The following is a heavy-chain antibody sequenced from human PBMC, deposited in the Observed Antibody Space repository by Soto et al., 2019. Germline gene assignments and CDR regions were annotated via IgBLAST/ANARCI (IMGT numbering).Heavy chain of an antibody. V-gene: IGHV3-73*01. J-gene: IGHJ4*02. D-gene: IGHD6-6*01. Sequence: SGGSLRLSCAASGFTFSGSAMHWVRQASGKGLEWVGRIRSKANSYATAYAASVKGRFTISRDDSKNTAYLQMNSLKTEDTAVYYCTRDSSSKQTWGQGTLVTVSS. CDR2: IRSKANSYAT. CDR3: TRDSSSKQT. CDR1: GFTFSGSA.